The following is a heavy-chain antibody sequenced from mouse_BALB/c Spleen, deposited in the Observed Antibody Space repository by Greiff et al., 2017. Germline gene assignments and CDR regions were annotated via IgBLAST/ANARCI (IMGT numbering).Heavy chain of an antibody. CDR2: ISSGGST. J-gene: IGHJ4*01. V-gene: IGHV5-6-5*01. Sequence: EVQLVESGGGLVQPGGSLKLSCAASGFTFSSYAMSWVRQTPEKRLEWVASISSGGSTYYPDSVKGRFTISRDNARNILYLQMSSLRSEDTAMYYCAREHYDYAMDYWGQGTSVTVSS. CDR1: GFTFSSYA. D-gene: IGHD1-2*01. CDR3: AREHYDYAMDY.